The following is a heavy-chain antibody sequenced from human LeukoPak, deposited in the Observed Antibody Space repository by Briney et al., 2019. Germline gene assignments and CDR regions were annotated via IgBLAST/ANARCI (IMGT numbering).Heavy chain of an antibody. J-gene: IGHJ4*02. D-gene: IGHD6-6*01. CDR2: IYHSGST. Sequence: PSETLSLTCTVSGGSISSGGYYWSWIRQPPGEGLEWIGYIYHSGSTYYNPSLKSRVTISVDRSKNQFSLKLSSVTAADTAVYYCARGGSSSVDYWGQGTLVTVSS. V-gene: IGHV4-30-2*01. CDR1: GGSISSGGYY. CDR3: ARGGSSSVDY.